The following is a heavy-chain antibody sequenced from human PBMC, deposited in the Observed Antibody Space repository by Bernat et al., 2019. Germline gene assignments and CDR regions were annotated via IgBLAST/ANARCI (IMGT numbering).Heavy chain of an antibody. Sequence: QVQLQQWGAGLLKPSETLSLTCAVYGGSFSGYYWSWIRQPPGKGLEWIGEINHSGSTNYNPSLKSRVTISVDTSKNKFSLKLSSVTAADTAVYYCARDMVRGVYYYYGMDVWGQGTTVTVSS. V-gene: IGHV4-34*01. CDR2: INHSGST. CDR1: GGSFSGYY. CDR3: ARDMVRGVYYYYGMDV. D-gene: IGHD3-10*01. J-gene: IGHJ6*02.